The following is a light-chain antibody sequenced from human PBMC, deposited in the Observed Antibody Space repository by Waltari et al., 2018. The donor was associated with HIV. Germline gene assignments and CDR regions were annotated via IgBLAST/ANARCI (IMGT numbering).Light chain of an antibody. CDR1: SANIGTNT. Sequence: SGSSANIGTNTVNWYQQLPGTAPKLLIYNTYQRPSGVPDRVSGSQSGTSASLAISGLQSEDEADYYCAAWDDYMEGHVFGGGTKLTIL. CDR2: NTY. V-gene: IGLV1-44*01. CDR3: AAWDDYMEGHV. J-gene: IGLJ2*01.